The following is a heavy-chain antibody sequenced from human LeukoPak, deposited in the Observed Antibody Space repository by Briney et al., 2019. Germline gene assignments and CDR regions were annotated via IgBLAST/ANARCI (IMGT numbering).Heavy chain of an antibody. CDR3: ARGWDDSSGYYYDY. D-gene: IGHD3-22*01. Sequence: ASVKVSCKASGYTFTGYYMHWVRQAPEQGLEWMGWINPNSGGTNYAQKFQGRVTMTRDTSISTAYMELSRLRSDDTAVYYCARGWDDSSGYYYDYWGQGTLVTVSS. CDR2: INPNSGGT. V-gene: IGHV1-2*02. CDR1: GYTFTGYY. J-gene: IGHJ4*02.